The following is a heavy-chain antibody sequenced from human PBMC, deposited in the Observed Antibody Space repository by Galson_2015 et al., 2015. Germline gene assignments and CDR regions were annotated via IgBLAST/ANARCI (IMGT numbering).Heavy chain of an antibody. CDR2: IWYDGSNK. D-gene: IGHD3-10*01. V-gene: IGHV3-33*01. Sequence: SLRLSCAASGFTFSSYGMHWVRQAPGKGLEWVAVIWYDGSNKYYADSVKGRFTISRDNSKSTLYLQMNSLRAEDTAVYYCARGGSLGFRGYYYYGMDVWGQGTTVTVSS. CDR3: ARGGSLGFRGYYYYGMDV. J-gene: IGHJ6*02. CDR1: GFTFSSYG.